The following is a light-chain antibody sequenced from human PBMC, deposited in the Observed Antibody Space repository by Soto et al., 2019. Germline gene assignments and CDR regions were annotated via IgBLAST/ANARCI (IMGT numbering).Light chain of an antibody. CDR2: DAS. Sequence: EIVLTQSPATLSLSPGERATLSCRASQSVSSYLAWYQQKPGQAPRLLIYDASNRATGIPARFSGSGSGTDFTLTSSSLEPEDFAVYYCQQRSNCPKITLGQGTRLEIK. CDR1: QSVSSY. V-gene: IGKV3-11*01. J-gene: IGKJ5*01. CDR3: QQRSNCPKIT.